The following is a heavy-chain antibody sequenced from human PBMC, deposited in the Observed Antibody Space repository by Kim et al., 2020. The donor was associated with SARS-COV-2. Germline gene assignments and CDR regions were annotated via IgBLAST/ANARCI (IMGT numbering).Heavy chain of an antibody. CDR2: ISASGDKT. CDR3: AKGGDYINYHYYCLDV. J-gene: IGHJ6*02. V-gene: IGHV3-23*01. Sequence: GGSLRLSCAASGFTFRTYGMSWVRQAPGKGLEWVSGISASGDKTSYADSVQGRFTISRDNSKNTLYLQLNNLRAEDTAIYYCAKGGDYINYHYYCLDVWGQGTTVTVSS. D-gene: IGHD4-4*01. CDR1: GFTFRTYG.